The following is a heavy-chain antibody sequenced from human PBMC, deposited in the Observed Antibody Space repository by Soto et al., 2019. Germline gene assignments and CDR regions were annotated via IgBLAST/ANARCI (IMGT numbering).Heavy chain of an antibody. Sequence: QVQLQESGPRLVKPSETLSLTCIVSGGSISNYYWSWIRQPPGKGLEWIGYIYYSGSTNYNPSLQSRVTISVDTSKNPVSLKLSSVTAADTAVYYCARAVLTATAPFDCWGQGTLVNVSS. CDR3: ARAVLTATAPFDC. D-gene: IGHD2-21*02. V-gene: IGHV4-59*01. CDR2: IYYSGST. CDR1: GGSISNYY. J-gene: IGHJ4*02.